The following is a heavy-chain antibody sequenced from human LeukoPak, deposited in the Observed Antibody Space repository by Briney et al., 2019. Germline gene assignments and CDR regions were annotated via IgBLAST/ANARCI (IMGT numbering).Heavy chain of an antibody. Sequence: SETLSLTCTVSGGSISSGGYYWSWIRQPPGKGLEWIGYIYHSGSTYYNPSLKSRVTISVDRSKNQFSLKLSSVTAADTAVYYCTRVGSSSWTIPRGYFDYWGQGTLVTVSS. CDR1: GGSISSGGYY. CDR2: IYHSGST. CDR3: TRVGSSSWTIPRGYFDY. D-gene: IGHD6-13*01. V-gene: IGHV4-30-2*01. J-gene: IGHJ4*02.